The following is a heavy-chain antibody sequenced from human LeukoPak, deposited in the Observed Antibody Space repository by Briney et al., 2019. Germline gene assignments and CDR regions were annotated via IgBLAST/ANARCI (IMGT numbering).Heavy chain of an antibody. Sequence: GGSLRLSCAASGFTFSSYGMSWVRQAPGKGLEWVSSISSSSSYIYYADSVKGRFTISRDNAKNSLYLQMNSLRAEDTAVYYCARDLVSGYSSGLPWFDPWGQGTLVTVSS. V-gene: IGHV3-21*01. CDR3: ARDLVSGYSSGLPWFDP. CDR1: GFTFSSYG. D-gene: IGHD6-19*01. J-gene: IGHJ5*02. CDR2: ISSSSSYI.